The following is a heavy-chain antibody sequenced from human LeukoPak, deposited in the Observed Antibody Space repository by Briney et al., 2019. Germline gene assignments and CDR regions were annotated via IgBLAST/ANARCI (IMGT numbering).Heavy chain of an antibody. CDR1: GYTFTSYA. Sequence: ASGKVSCKASGYTFTSYAMHWVRQAPGQRLEWMGWINAGNGNTKYSQKFQGRVTITRDTSASTAYMELSSLRSEDTAVYYCARDRYGSGSYCLFDYWGQGTLVTVSS. V-gene: IGHV1-3*01. CDR3: ARDRYGSGSYCLFDY. CDR2: INAGNGNT. J-gene: IGHJ4*02. D-gene: IGHD3-10*01.